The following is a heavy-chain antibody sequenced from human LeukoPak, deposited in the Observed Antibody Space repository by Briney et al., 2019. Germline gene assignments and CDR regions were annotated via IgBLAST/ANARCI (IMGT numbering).Heavy chain of an antibody. V-gene: IGHV3-53*01. CDR3: ARVRGTTVIFDD. CDR1: GFTVSSNY. J-gene: IGHJ4*02. Sequence: GGSLRLSCAATGFTVSSNYMNWVRQAPGKGLEWVSVIYSTRTTYYADSVKGRFTISRDNSKNTVYLQTNSLRADDTAVYYCARVRGTTVIFDDWGQGTLVTVSS. D-gene: IGHD1/OR15-1a*01. CDR2: IYSTRTT.